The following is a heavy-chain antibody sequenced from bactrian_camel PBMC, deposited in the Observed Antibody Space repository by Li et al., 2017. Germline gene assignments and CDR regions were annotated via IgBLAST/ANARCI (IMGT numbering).Heavy chain of an antibody. CDR1: GFVFEDAD. CDR3: ATFPESGTLMI. Sequence: VESGGGSVQAGGSLRLACKASGFVFEDADMGWQRLTPGRNCVVISTINTRGTTTYADSVQGRFTISRDNAKNTVSLQMNNLNDDDTALYYCATFPESGTLMIWGQGTQVTVS. CDR2: INTRGTT. V-gene: IGHV3S53*01. J-gene: IGHJ4*01. D-gene: IGHD2*01.